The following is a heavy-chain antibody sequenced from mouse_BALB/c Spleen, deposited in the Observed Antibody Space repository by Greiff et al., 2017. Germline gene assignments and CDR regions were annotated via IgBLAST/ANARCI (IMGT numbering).Heavy chain of an antibody. CDR2: IWTGGGT. J-gene: IGHJ3*01. CDR3: VRVTGTRWFAY. Sequence: VQLQQSGPGLVAPSQSLSITCTVSGFSLTSYDISWIRQPPGKGLEWLGVIWTGGGTNYNSAFMSRLSISKDNSKSQVFLKMNSLQTDDTAIYYCVRVTGTRWFAYWGQGTLVTVSA. CDR1: GFSLTSYD. D-gene: IGHD4-1*01. V-gene: IGHV2-9-2*01.